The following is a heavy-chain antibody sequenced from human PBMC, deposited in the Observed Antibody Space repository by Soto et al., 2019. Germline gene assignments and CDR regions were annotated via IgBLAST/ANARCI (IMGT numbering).Heavy chain of an antibody. V-gene: IGHV3-13*01. J-gene: IGHJ4*02. CDR1: GFTFSGFD. Sequence: GGSLRLSCEASGFTFSGFDMHWVRQPTGKGLEWVSSIGTAGDTYYAVSVKGRFTISRDNAKNSLSLQMNSLRAGDMAVYFCAKSQEIGTHFFDSWGQGALVTVSS. CDR3: AKSQEIGTHFFDS. CDR2: IGTAGDT. D-gene: IGHD6-13*01.